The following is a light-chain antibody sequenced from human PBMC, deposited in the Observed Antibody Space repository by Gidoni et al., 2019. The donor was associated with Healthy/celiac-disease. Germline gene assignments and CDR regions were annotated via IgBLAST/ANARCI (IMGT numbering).Light chain of an antibody. CDR3: QQYYSYPPFT. V-gene: IGKV1-8*01. CDR2: AAS. J-gene: IGKJ3*01. Sequence: AIRMTQSPSSLSASTGDRVTITCRASQGISSSLAWYQQKPGKAPKLLIYAASTLQSGVPSRFSGSGSGTDFTLTISCLQSEDFATYYCQQYYSYPPFTFGPGTKVDIK. CDR1: QGISSS.